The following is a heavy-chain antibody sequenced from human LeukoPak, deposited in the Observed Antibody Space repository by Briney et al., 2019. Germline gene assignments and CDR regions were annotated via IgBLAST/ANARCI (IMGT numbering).Heavy chain of an antibody. Sequence: SETLSLTCAVYGXSFSGYYWSWIRQPPGKGQEWIGEINHSGSTNYNPSLKSRVTISVDTSKNQFSLKLSSVTAADTAVYYCARGLSPRINMVRGVRPPFRGVFDYWGQGTLVTVSS. CDR2: INHSGST. J-gene: IGHJ4*02. V-gene: IGHV4-34*01. D-gene: IGHD3-10*01. CDR3: ARGLSPRINMVRGVRPPFRGVFDY. CDR1: GXSFSGYY.